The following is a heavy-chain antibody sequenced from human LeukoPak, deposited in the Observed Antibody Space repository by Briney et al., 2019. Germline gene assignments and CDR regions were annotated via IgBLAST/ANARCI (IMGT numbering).Heavy chain of an antibody. CDR2: IYPGDSDT. CDR3: ARPVVYSSSWSVVEEFDY. D-gene: IGHD6-13*01. CDR1: GYSFTSYW. V-gene: IGHV5-51*01. Sequence: GESLKISCKGSGYSFTSYWIGWVRQMPGKGLEWMGIIYPGDSDTRYSPSFQGQVTISADKSISTAHLQWSSLKASDTAMYYCARPVVYSSSWSVVEEFDYWGQGTLVTVSS. J-gene: IGHJ4*02.